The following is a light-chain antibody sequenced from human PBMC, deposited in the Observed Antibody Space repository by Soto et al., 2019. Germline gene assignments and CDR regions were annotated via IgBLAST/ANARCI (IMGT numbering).Light chain of an antibody. Sequence: DIQMTQSPSSLYASVADRVTITCRASQGLIHYFAWYQQKPGKVPKLLIYPASTLQSGVPSRVSGSGSGTDFTLTISSLQPEDVATYYCQKYKSAPWTVGQGPKVDIK. CDR2: PAS. CDR3: QKYKSAPWT. CDR1: QGLIHY. J-gene: IGKJ1*01. V-gene: IGKV1-27*01.